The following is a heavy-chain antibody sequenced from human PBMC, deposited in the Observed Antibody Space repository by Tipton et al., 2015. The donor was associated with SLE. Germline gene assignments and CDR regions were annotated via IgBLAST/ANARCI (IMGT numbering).Heavy chain of an antibody. CDR3: VREYQGSFYVNGAFDV. J-gene: IGHJ3*01. Sequence: QLVQSGGGVVQPGRSLRLSCAASGFSFSVFSMHWVRQAPGKGLEWVAAVSYDGGEIFYADSVKGRFTISRDNARDTLSLQVSSLRPDDTAVYYCVREYQGSFYVNGAFDVWGQGTVVTVSS. CDR1: GFSFSVFS. CDR2: VSYDGGEI. D-gene: IGHD1-26*01. V-gene: IGHV3-30*04.